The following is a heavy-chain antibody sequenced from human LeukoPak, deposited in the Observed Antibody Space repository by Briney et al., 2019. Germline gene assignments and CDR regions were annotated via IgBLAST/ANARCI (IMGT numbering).Heavy chain of an antibody. Sequence: PSETLSLTCTVSGGSISSHYWSWIRQPPGKGLEWIGYIYYSGSTNYNPSLKSRVTISVDTSKNQFSLKLSSVTAADTAVYYCARGGPTDFWSGYFDYWGQGTLVTVSS. J-gene: IGHJ4*02. CDR1: GGSISSHY. CDR2: IYYSGST. CDR3: ARGGPTDFWSGYFDY. V-gene: IGHV4-59*11. D-gene: IGHD3-3*01.